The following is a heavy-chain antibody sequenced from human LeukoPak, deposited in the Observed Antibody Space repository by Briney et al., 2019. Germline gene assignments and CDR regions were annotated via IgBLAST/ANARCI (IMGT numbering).Heavy chain of an antibody. D-gene: IGHD3-22*01. V-gene: IGHV3-23*01. Sequence: PGGSLRLSCEASGFTFSSYAISWVRQAPGKGLEWVSAISGIVGSTYYADSVKGRFTISTDNSKNTLYLQMNSLRAEDTAVYYCAKGITMIVVVIHVFDYWGQGTLVTVSS. J-gene: IGHJ4*02. CDR3: AKGITMIVVVIHVFDY. CDR2: ISGIVGST. CDR1: GFTFSSYA.